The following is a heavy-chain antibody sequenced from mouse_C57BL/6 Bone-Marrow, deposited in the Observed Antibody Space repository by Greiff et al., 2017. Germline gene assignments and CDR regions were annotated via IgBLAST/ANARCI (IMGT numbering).Heavy chain of an antibody. J-gene: IGHJ4*01. Sequence: VKLQESGPGLVAPSQSLSITCTVSGFSLPSYGVSWVRQPPGTGLEWLGVIWGDGSTHYHSAPIYRLSISQDNSKSQVYLKLNSLQTDDTATYYCAKPYYRNYAMDYWGQGTSVTVSS. CDR3: AKPYYRNYAMDY. D-gene: IGHD2-1*01. CDR1: GFSLPSYG. CDR2: IWGDGST. V-gene: IGHV2-3*01.